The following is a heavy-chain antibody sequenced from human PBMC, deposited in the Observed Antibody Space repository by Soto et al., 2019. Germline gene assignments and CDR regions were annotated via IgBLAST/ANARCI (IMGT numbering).Heavy chain of an antibody. CDR3: ARDSGYCSSTSCYEDV. Sequence: GGSLRLSCAASGFTFDDYGMSWVRQAPGKGLEWVSGINWNGGSTGYADSVKGRFTISRDNAKNSLYLQMNSLRAEDTALYHCARDSGYCSSTSCYEDVWGKGTTVTVSS. CDR1: GFTFDDYG. CDR2: INWNGGST. V-gene: IGHV3-20*01. J-gene: IGHJ6*04. D-gene: IGHD2-2*01.